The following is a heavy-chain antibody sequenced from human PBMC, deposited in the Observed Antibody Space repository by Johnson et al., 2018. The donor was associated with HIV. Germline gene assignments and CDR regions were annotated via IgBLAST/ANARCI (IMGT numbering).Heavy chain of an antibody. V-gene: IGHV3-30*02. CDR1: GFTFSTYG. CDR3: ARDQAIFGVVLASDAFDI. Sequence: VQLVESGGGVVQPGGSLRLSCAASGFTFSTYGMHWVRQSPGKGLEWMTLIRYDGRNKYYADSVKGRFTISRDNAKNILYLQMNSLRAEDTAVYYCARDQAIFGVVLASDAFDIWGQGTRVTVSS. CDR2: IRYDGRNK. D-gene: IGHD3-3*01. J-gene: IGHJ3*02.